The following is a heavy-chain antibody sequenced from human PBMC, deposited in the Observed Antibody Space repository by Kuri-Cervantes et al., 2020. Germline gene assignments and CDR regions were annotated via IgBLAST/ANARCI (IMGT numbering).Heavy chain of an antibody. CDR3: AKDIGDYGDHYGFDY. J-gene: IGHJ4*02. Sequence: GESLKISCAASGFTFSSYAMHWVRQAPGKGLEWVAVISYDGSNKYYADSVKGRFTISRDNSKNTLYLQMNSLRAEDTAVYYCAKDIGDYGDHYGFDYWGQGTLVTVSS. CDR1: GFTFSSYA. V-gene: IGHV3-30-3*01. D-gene: IGHD4-17*01. CDR2: ISYDGSNK.